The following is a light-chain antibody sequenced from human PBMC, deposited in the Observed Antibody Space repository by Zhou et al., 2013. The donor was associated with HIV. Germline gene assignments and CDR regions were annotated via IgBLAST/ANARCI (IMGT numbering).Light chain of an antibody. Sequence: DIQMTQSPSTLSASVGDRVTITCRASQSISSRLAWYQQKPGKAPKLLIYAASSLQSGVPSRFSGSGSGTDFTLTISSLQPEDFATYFCQQANSFPSTFGQGTRLEMK. CDR2: AAS. V-gene: IGKV1-12*02. CDR1: QSISSR. J-gene: IGKJ5*01. CDR3: QQANSFPST.